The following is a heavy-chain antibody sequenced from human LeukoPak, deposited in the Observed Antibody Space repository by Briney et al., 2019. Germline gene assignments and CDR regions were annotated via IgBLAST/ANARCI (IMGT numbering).Heavy chain of an antibody. CDR1: GGSISSGGYY. J-gene: IGHJ4*02. CDR3: ASSTTNYYDSSGYFW. CDR2: INHSGST. V-gene: IGHV4-39*07. Sequence: PSETLSLTCTVSGGSISSGGYYWRWIRQPPGKGLEWIGEINHSGSTNYNPSLKSRVTISVDTSKNQFSLKLSSVTAADTAVYYCASSTTNYYDSSGYFWWGQGTLVTVSS. D-gene: IGHD3-22*01.